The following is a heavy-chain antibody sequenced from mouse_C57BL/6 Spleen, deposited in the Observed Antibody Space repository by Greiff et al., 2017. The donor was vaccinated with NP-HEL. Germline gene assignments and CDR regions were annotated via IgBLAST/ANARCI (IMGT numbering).Heavy chain of an antibody. CDR1: GYTFTSYW. D-gene: IGHD2-5*01. V-gene: IGHV1-59*01. J-gene: IGHJ3*01. Sequence: VQLQQPGAELVRPGTSVKLSCKASGYTFTSYWMHWVKQRPGQGLEWIGVIDPSDSYTNYNQKFKGKATLTVDTSSSTAYMQLSSLTSEDSAVYYCARHSKGFAYWGQGTLVTVSA. CDR2: IDPSDSYT. CDR3: ARHSKGFAY.